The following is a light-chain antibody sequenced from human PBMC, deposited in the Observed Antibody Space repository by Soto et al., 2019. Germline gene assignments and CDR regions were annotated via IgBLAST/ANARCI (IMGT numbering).Light chain of an antibody. Sequence: QPVLTQPHSASGTPGRRVTISCSGRSSNIGSNTVSWYQQLPVTAPKLLIFRDIQRPSGVPDRFSGSKSGTSASLALSGLQSEDVADYYSATWDDSLHGWVFGGGTKRTVL. CDR3: ATWDDSLHGWV. CDR2: RDI. J-gene: IGLJ3*02. CDR1: SSNIGSNT. V-gene: IGLV1-44*01.